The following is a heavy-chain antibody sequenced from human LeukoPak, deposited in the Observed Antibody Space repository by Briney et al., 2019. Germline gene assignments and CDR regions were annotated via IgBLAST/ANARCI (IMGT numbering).Heavy chain of an antibody. CDR2: INTDGTRT. CDR3: ARIIGYSNQFDY. CDR1: GFTFKNNW. Sequence: GGSLRLSCAASGFTFKNNWMHWVRQAPGKGLMWVSRINTDGTRTTYADSVRGRFTISRDNAKSTLYLQMSSLKAKDTAVYYCARIIGYSNQFDYWGQGTLVTVSS. D-gene: IGHD5-18*01. J-gene: IGHJ4*02. V-gene: IGHV3-74*01.